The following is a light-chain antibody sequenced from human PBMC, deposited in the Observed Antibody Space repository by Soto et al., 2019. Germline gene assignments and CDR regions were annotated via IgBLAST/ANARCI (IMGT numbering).Light chain of an antibody. CDR1: QRFVYSNAYNS. CDR3: MQALQIPYN. V-gene: IGKV2-28*01. Sequence: EILMTQSSLSLPVTPGEPAFISCRSKQRFVYSNAYNSLDWYLQKPGQSPQLLLYLCSNRSSGFPDRFSGSGSGRDCTLKHSRVESEEAGVYSCMQALQIPYNSVQGTRVDIK. CDR2: LCS. J-gene: IGKJ2*01.